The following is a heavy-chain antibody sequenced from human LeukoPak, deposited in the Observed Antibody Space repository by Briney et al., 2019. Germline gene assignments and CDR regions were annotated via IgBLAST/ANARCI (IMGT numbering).Heavy chain of an antibody. J-gene: IGHJ4*02. Sequence: PGGSLRLSCSVSAFTFNTFDNFAMNWVRQAPGKGLEWVSAITGSGGRTYYADSVKGRFTISRDNSKNTLYLQMNSLRAEDTAIYYCAKEYTGTFSPFPSYFDNWGQGTLVTVSS. D-gene: IGHD1-26*01. CDR2: ITGSGGRT. CDR1: AFTFNTFDNFA. V-gene: IGHV3-23*01. CDR3: AKEYTGTFSPFPSYFDN.